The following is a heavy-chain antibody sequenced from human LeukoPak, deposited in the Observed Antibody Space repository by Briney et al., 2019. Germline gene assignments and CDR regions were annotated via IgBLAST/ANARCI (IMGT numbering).Heavy chain of an antibody. J-gene: IGHJ6*03. D-gene: IGHD3-9*01. CDR2: ISSSSSTI. CDR1: GFTFSSYE. Sequence: GGSLRLSCAASGFTFSSYEMNWVRQAPGKGLEWVSYISSSSSTIYYADSVKGRFTISRDNAKNSLYLQMNSLRAEDTAVYYCARVGAYYDILTGYDDYYYYMDVWGKGTTVTVSS. V-gene: IGHV3-48*01. CDR3: ARVGAYYDILTGYDDYYYYMDV.